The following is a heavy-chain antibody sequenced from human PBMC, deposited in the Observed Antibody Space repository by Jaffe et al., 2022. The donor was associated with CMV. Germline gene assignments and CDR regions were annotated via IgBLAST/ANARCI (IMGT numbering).Heavy chain of an antibody. Sequence: EVQLLESGRGLVQPGGSLRLSCAASGFTFNNYAMSWVRQAPGKGLEWVSAISDSGISTYYADSVKGRFTISRDNSKNTLYLQMNSLRAEDTAIYYCAKGGVVVAALTNWGQGTLVTVSS. D-gene: IGHD2-15*01. CDR3: AKGGVVVAALTN. V-gene: IGHV3-23*01. CDR2: ISDSGIST. CDR1: GFTFNNYA. J-gene: IGHJ4*02.